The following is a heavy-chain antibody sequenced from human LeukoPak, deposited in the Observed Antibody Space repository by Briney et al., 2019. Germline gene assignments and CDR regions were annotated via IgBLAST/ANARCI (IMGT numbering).Heavy chain of an antibody. D-gene: IGHD4-17*01. CDR3: ARVRYGDCVGVDY. CDR1: GFTFSSYW. CDR2: IKQDGSEK. V-gene: IGHV3-7*01. J-gene: IGHJ4*02. Sequence: PGGSLRLSCAASGFTFSSYWMSWVRQAPGKGLEWVANIKQDGSEKYYVDSVKGRFTISRDNAKNSLYLQMNSLRAEDTAVYYCARVRYGDCVGVDYWGQGTLVTVSS.